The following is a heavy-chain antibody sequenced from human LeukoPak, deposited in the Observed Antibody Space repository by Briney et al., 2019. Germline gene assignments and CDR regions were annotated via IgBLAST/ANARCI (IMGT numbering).Heavy chain of an antibody. CDR3: ALTTKMTRAFDY. V-gene: IGHV4-59*11. Sequence: SETLSLTCTVSGGSISGHYCSWIRQPPGKELEWIGYIYYSGSTKYNPSLRSRVTISLDTSENQFSLKLSSVTAADTAVYYCALTTKMTRAFDYWGQGTLITVSS. CDR1: GGSISGHY. CDR2: IYYSGST. D-gene: IGHD4-17*01. J-gene: IGHJ4*02.